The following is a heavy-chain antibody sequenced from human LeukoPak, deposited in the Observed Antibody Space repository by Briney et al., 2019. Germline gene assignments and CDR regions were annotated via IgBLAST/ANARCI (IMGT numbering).Heavy chain of an antibody. V-gene: IGHV4-59*03. Sequence: SETLSLTCTVSGASITSYYWTWIRQPLGKGLEWIGYISYSGSTNYNPSLKSRVTISLDASKNQFSLKLRSVTAADTAVYYCAAGGGVDIWGQGTMVTVSS. CDR2: ISYSGST. CDR3: AAGGGVDI. CDR1: GASITSYY. J-gene: IGHJ3*02. D-gene: IGHD3-16*01.